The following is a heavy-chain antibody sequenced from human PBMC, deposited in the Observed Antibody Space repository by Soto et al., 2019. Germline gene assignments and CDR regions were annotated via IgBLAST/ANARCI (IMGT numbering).Heavy chain of an antibody. CDR1: GFTFSSYG. D-gene: IGHD2-2*02. V-gene: IGHV3-30*18. J-gene: IGHJ3*02. Sequence: QVQLVESGGGVVQPGRSLRLSCAASGFTFSSYGMHWVRQAPGKGLEWVAVISYDGSNKYYADSVKGRFTISRDNSKNTLYLQMNSLRAEDTDVYYCAKVLSYCSSPSCYNGGILRAFDIWGHGTMVTVSS. CDR2: ISYDGSNK. CDR3: AKVLSYCSSPSCYNGGILRAFDI.